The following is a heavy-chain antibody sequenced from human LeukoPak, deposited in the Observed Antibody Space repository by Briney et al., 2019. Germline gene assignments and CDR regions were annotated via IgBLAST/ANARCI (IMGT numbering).Heavy chain of an antibody. J-gene: IGHJ4*02. V-gene: IGHV3-74*01. CDR1: GFTLSNYW. CDR3: ARENSRDGYNIDY. Sequence: PGGSLRLSCAASGFTLSNYWMHWVRQAPGKGLVWVSRLHSDGTSTSYADSVRGRFTISRDNARNTLYLQMNTLRAEDTAVYYCARENSRDGYNIDYWGQGTLVTVSS. D-gene: IGHD5-24*01. CDR2: LHSDGTST.